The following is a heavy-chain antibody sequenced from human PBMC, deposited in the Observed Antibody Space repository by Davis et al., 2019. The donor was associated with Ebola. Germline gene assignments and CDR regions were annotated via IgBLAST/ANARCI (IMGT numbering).Heavy chain of an antibody. D-gene: IGHD3-10*01. CDR2: IYYSGST. Sequence: SETLSLTCTVSGGSISSGGYYWSWIRQHPGKGLEWIGYIYYSGSTYYNPSLKSRVTISVDTSKNQFSLKLSSVTAADTAVYYCARVLLWFGELSAFDIWGQGTMVTVSS. J-gene: IGHJ3*02. CDR3: ARVLLWFGELSAFDI. V-gene: IGHV4-31*03. CDR1: GGSISSGGYY.